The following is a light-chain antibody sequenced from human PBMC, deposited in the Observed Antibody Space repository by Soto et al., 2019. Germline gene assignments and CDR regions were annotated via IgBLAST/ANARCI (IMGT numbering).Light chain of an antibody. V-gene: IGLV2-23*02. CDR2: EVS. CDR3: CSYAGSSTLV. CDR1: SSDVGSYNL. Sequence: QSVLTQPASVSGSPGQSITISCTGTSSDVGSYNLVSWYQHHPGKAPKLIIYEVSKRPSGVSNRFSGSKSGNTASLTISGLQAEDDADYYCCSYAGSSTLVFGTGTKLTVL. J-gene: IGLJ1*01.